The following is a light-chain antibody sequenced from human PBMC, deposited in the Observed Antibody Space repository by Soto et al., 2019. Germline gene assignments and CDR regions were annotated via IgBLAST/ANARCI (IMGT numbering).Light chain of an antibody. CDR2: EVS. Sequence: QSVLTQPPSASGSPGQSVTISCTGTSSDVGGYNYVSWYQQHPGKAPKLMIYEVSKRPSGVPDRFSGSKSGNTASLTVSGLQAEDEADYYCSSYAGSNNLVFGGGTKGPS. CDR1: SSDVGGYNY. V-gene: IGLV2-8*01. J-gene: IGLJ2*01. CDR3: SSYAGSNNLV.